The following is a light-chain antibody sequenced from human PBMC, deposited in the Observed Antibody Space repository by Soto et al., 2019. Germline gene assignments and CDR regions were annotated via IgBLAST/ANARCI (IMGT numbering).Light chain of an antibody. V-gene: IGKV3-11*01. CDR3: QQSRDWPLT. CDR2: DAS. Sequence: EIVLTQSPATLSLSPGERATVSCRASQSVSNYLAWYQQKPGQAPRLLMYDASNRATGIPARFSGSGSGTDFTLTNTSLEPEDFAVYYCQQSRDWPLTFGGGTKVEIK. CDR1: QSVSNY. J-gene: IGKJ4*01.